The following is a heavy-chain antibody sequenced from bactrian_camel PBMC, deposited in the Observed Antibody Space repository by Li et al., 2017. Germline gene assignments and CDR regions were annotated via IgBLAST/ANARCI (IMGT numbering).Heavy chain of an antibody. V-gene: IGHV3S40*01. CDR2: IDTIGGGRI. CDR3: ATGVYCAHELSPDEYDV. J-gene: IGHJ4*01. Sequence: VQLVESGGGSVQAGGSLRLSCEVPRITFSIDCMGWFRQAPGKEREGVATIDTIGGGRIYYADSVKGRFFISRDNAKNTVYLQMNSLKPEDTAIYYCATGVYCAHELSPDEYDVWGPGTQVTVS. D-gene: IGHD3*01. CDR1: RITFSIDC.